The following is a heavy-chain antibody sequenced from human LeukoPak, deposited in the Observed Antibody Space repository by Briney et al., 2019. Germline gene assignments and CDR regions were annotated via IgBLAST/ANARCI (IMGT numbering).Heavy chain of an antibody. D-gene: IGHD2-2*02. CDR1: GYTFTSYY. J-gene: IGHJ6*02. Sequence: GASVKVSCKASGYTFTSYYMHWVRQAPGQGLEWMGIINPSGGSTSYAQKFQGRVTMTRDTSTSTVYMELSSLRSEDTAVYYCARDHPYYCSSTSCYRDGMDVWGQGTTVTVSS. CDR3: ARDHPYYCSSTSCYRDGMDV. V-gene: IGHV1-46*01. CDR2: INPSGGST.